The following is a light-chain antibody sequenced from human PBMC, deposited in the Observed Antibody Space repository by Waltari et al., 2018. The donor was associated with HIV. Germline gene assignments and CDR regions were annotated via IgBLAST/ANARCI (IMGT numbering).Light chain of an antibody. CDR2: EVS. Sequence: QSALTQPRSVSGSPGQSVTISCTGTSSDVGVYNYVSWYQQNPGKAPKLMIYEVSQRPSGVPDRFSGSKSGTTAYLTVSGLQAEDEADYYCYSYAGSNKGVFGTGTKVTVL. CDR3: YSYAGSNKGV. V-gene: IGLV2-11*01. CDR1: SSDVGVYNY. J-gene: IGLJ1*01.